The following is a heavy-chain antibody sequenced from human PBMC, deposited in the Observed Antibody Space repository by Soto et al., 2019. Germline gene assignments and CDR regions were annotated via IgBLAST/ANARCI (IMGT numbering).Heavy chain of an antibody. CDR1: GYTFTDCY. V-gene: IGHV1-2*02. CDR2: INPKSGGT. Sequence: ASVKGSCKASGYTFTDCYVHWVRQAPGQGLEWMGWINPKSGGTNIAQRFKGRVNMTRDMSISTAYMELNSLKSDDTAVYYCVRDRLVRCAQCYCDYWGQVRRVTV. D-gene: IGHD6-19*01. J-gene: IGHJ4*02. CDR3: VRDRLVRCAQCYCDY.